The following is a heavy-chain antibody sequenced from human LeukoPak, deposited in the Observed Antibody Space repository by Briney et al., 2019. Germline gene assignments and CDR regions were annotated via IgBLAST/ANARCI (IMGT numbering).Heavy chain of an antibody. V-gene: IGHV3-30-3*01. Sequence: GGSLRLSCAASGFTLSSYAMHWVRQAPGKGLEWVAVISYDGSNKYYADSVKGRFTISRDNSKNTLYLQMNSLRAEDTAAYYCARESYGSSFDPWGQGTLVTVSS. CDR3: ARESYGSSFDP. CDR2: ISYDGSNK. CDR1: GFTLSSYA. D-gene: IGHD3-10*01. J-gene: IGHJ5*02.